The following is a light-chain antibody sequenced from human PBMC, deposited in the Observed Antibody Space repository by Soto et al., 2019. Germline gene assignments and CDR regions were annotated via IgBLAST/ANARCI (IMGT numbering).Light chain of an antibody. V-gene: IGLV2-8*01. CDR2: DVN. J-gene: IGLJ2*01. CDR3: ISYAGSNKPA. Sequence: QSALTQPPSASGSPGQSVAISCSETSSDVGGYNYVSWYQQHPGKAPKLMIYDVNKRPSGVPDRFSGSKSGNTASLTVSGLQADDEADYYCISYAGSNKPAFGGGTKLTVL. CDR1: SSDVGGYNY.